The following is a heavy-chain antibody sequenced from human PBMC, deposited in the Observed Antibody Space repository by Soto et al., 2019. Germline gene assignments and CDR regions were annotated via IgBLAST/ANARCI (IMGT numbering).Heavy chain of an antibody. CDR1: GYTFTSYA. V-gene: IGHV1-18*01. J-gene: IGHJ3*02. Sequence: ASVKVSCKASGYTFTSYAMRWVRQAPGQRLGWMGWISAYNGNTNYAQKLQGRVTMTTDTSTSTAYMELRSLRSDDTAVYYCARDYCGGDCYPPYDAFDIWGQGTMVTVSS. CDR3: ARDYCGGDCYPPYDAFDI. CDR2: ISAYNGNT. D-gene: IGHD2-21*01.